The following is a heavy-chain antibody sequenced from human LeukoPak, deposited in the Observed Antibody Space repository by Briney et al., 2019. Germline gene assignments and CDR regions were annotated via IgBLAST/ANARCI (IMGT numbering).Heavy chain of an antibody. CDR2: ISSSSSYI. CDR1: GFTFSSYS. Sequence: GGSLRLSCAASGFTFSSYSMNWVRQAPGKGLEWVSSISSSSSYIYYADSVKGRFTISRDNAKNSLYLQMNSLRAEDTAVYYCAREGLRAYYFDYWGPGTLVTVSS. CDR3: AREGLRAYYFDY. J-gene: IGHJ4*02. V-gene: IGHV3-21*01.